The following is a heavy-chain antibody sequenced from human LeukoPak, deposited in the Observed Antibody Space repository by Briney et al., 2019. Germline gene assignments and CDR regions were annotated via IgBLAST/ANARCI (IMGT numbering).Heavy chain of an antibody. Sequence: GGSLRLSCAASGFTFSSYAMSWVRQAPGKGLEWVSAISGSGGSTYYADSVKGRFTISRDNSKNTLYLQMNSLRAEDTAVYYCAKDEGSSGWCVPTNPYYFDYWGQGTLVTVSS. CDR2: ISGSGGST. J-gene: IGHJ4*02. CDR3: AKDEGSSGWCVPTNPYYFDY. CDR1: GFTFSSYA. D-gene: IGHD6-19*01. V-gene: IGHV3-23*01.